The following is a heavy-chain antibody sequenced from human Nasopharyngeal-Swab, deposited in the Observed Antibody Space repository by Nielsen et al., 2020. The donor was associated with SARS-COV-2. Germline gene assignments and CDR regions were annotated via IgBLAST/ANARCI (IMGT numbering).Heavy chain of an antibody. V-gene: IGHV4-39*01. J-gene: IGHJ6*02. CDR2: IYYSGST. CDR3: ARYPYLRYFDPYYYYGMDV. Sequence: SETLSLTCTVSGGSISSSSYYWGWIRQPPGKGLEWIGSIYYSGSTYYNPSLKSRVTISVDTSKNQFSLKLSSVTAADTAVYYCARYPYLRYFDPYYYYGMDVWGQGTTVTASS. CDR1: GGSISSSSYY. D-gene: IGHD3-9*01.